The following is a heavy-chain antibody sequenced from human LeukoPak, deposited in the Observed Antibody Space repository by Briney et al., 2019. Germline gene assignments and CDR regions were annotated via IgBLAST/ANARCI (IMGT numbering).Heavy chain of an antibody. CDR1: GGSISSGSYY. V-gene: IGHV4-61*02. Sequence: PSETLSLTCTVSGGSISSGSYYWSWIRQPAGKGLEWIGRLYSSGSTHYNTSLKSRVTISVDTSKNQFSLKLSSVTAADTAVYYCARGLRSWFDPWGQGTLVTVSS. J-gene: IGHJ5*02. D-gene: IGHD4-17*01. CDR3: ARGLRSWFDP. CDR2: LYSSGST.